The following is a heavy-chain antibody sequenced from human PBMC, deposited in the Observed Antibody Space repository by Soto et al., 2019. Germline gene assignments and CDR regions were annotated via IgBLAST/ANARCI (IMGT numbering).Heavy chain of an antibody. Sequence: ESGPTLVNPTQTLTLTCTFSGFSLSTSGMRVSWIRQPPGKALEWLARIDWDDDKFYSTSLKTRLTISKDTSKNQVVLTMTNMDPVDTATYYCARSSPGIAAAGTSFDYWGQGTLVTVS. J-gene: IGHJ4*02. CDR2: IDWDDDK. CDR1: GFSLSTSGMR. V-gene: IGHV2-70*04. CDR3: ARSSPGIAAAGTSFDY. D-gene: IGHD6-13*01.